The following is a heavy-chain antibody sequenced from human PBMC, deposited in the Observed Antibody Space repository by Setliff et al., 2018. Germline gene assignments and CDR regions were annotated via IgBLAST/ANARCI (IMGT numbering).Heavy chain of an antibody. V-gene: IGHV1-18*01. Sequence: ASVKVSCKASAHIFKSYGISWVRQAPGQGLEWVGWISSYNDVTTYAQRFQGRVTLTKDTSTSAAYMELRSLRSDDSAVYYCAISTLSICSGGSCPNAFDVWGQGTMVTVSS. CDR1: AHIFKSYG. D-gene: IGHD2-15*01. CDR2: ISSYNDVT. CDR3: AISTLSICSGGSCPNAFDV. J-gene: IGHJ3*01.